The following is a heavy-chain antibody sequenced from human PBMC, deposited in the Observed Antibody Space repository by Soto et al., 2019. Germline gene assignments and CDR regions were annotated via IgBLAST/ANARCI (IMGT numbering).Heavy chain of an antibody. J-gene: IGHJ4*02. CDR1: GFTFSSSA. V-gene: IGHV3-23*01. D-gene: IGHD6-19*01. CDR3: ARLKEGAVAGTVPDY. Sequence: EVQLLESGGGLVQPGGSLRLSCAASGFTFSSSAMSWVRQAPGKGLAWVSAISGSGGSTYYADSVQGRFTISRDNSTNTLYLQMNSLRAEDTAVYYCARLKEGAVAGTVPDYWGQGTLVAVSS. CDR2: ISGSGGST.